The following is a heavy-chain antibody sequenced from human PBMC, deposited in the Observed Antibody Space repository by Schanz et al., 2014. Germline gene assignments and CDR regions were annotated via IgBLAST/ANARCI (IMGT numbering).Heavy chain of an antibody. Sequence: QVQLVESGGGLVKPGGSLRLSCAASGFTFRDYYMSWIRQAPGKGLEWVSDISSGSSYANYADSVKGRFTISRDNAKNSLYLHMNTLRSEDTAVYYCAKDSTHIDIVLVPTAIDYWGQGTLVTGSS. CDR2: ISSGSSYA. CDR1: GFTFRDYY. D-gene: IGHD2-2*01. V-gene: IGHV3-11*06. CDR3: AKDSTHIDIVLVPTAIDY. J-gene: IGHJ4*02.